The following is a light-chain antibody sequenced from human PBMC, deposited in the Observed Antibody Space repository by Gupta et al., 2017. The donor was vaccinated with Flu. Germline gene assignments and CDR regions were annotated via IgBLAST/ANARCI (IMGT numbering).Light chain of an antibody. V-gene: IGLV2-14*01. J-gene: IGLJ3*02. CDR3: SSYTSSSTLWV. CDR2: EVS. CDR1: SSDVGGYNY. Sequence: QSALTQPASVSGSPGQSITISCTGTSSDVGGYNYVSWYQQHPGKAPKLMIYEVSNRPSGVSNRFSGSKSGNTASLTISGPQAEDEADYYCSSYTSSSTLWVFGGGTKLTVL.